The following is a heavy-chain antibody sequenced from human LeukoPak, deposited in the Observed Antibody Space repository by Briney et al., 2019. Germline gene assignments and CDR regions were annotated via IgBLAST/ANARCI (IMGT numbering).Heavy chain of an antibody. CDR3: AREDIVVVVAANHFDY. CDR1: GGTFSSYA. CDR2: IIPILGIA. V-gene: IGHV1-69*04. D-gene: IGHD2-15*01. Sequence: SVKVSCKASGGTFSSYAISWVRQAPGQGLEWVGRIIPILGIANYAQKFQGRVTITADKSTSTAYMELSSLRSEDTAVYYCAREDIVVVVAANHFDYWGQGTLVTVSS. J-gene: IGHJ4*02.